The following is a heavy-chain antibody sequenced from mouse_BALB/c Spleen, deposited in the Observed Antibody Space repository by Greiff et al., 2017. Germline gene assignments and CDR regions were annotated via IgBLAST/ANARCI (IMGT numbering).Heavy chain of an antibody. V-gene: IGHV1-80*01. CDR2: IYPGDGDT. CDR3: ARYGYDREYAMDY. D-gene: IGHD2-2*01. J-gene: IGHJ4*01. Sequence: VQLQQSGAELVRPGSSVKISCKASGYAFSSYWMNWVKQRPGQGLEWIGQIYPGDGDTNYNGKFKGKATLTADKSSSTAYMQLSSLTSEDSAVYFCARYGYDREYAMDYWGQGTSVTVSS. CDR1: GYAFSSYW.